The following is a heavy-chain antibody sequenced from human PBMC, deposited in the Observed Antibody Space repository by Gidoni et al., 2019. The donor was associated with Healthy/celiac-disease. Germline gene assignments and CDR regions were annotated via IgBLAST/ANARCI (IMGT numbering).Heavy chain of an antibody. CDR3: ARRVRNVGPRTATIGY. CDR2: INHSGST. Sequence: QVQLQQWGAGLLKPSETLSLTCAVYGGSFSGYYWSWIRQPPGKGLEWIGEINHSGSTNYNPSLKSRVTISVDTSKNQFSLKLSSVTAADTAVYYCARRVRNVGPRTATIGYWGQGTLVTVSS. V-gene: IGHV4-34*01. CDR1: GGSFSGYY. J-gene: IGHJ4*02. D-gene: IGHD1-1*01.